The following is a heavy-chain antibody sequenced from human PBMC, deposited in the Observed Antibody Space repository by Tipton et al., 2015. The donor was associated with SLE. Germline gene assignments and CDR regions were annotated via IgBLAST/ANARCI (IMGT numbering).Heavy chain of an antibody. Sequence: SLRLSCAASGFTFSSYWMSWVRQAPGKGLEWVAFIRYDGSNKYYADSVKGRFTISRDNAKNSLYLQMNSLRAEDTAVYYCASRWSFDYWGQGTLVTVSS. V-gene: IGHV3-33*08. CDR3: ASRWSFDY. CDR1: GFTFSSYW. J-gene: IGHJ4*02. D-gene: IGHD6-13*01. CDR2: IRYDGSNK.